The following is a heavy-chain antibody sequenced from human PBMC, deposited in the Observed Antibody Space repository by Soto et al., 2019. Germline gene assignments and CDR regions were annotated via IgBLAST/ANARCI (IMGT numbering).Heavy chain of an antibody. D-gene: IGHD6-6*01. CDR3: ATFTRIAATSYY. J-gene: IGHJ4*02. CDR2: IYYSGST. Sequence: ASETLSLTCTVFGGSISSGSYYWGWIRQPPGKGLEWIGSIYYSGSTFYNPSLKSRVTISVDTSKKQVSLKLSSVTATDTAVYYCATFTRIAATSYYWGQGTLVTVSS. CDR1: GGSISSGSYY. V-gene: IGHV4-39*01.